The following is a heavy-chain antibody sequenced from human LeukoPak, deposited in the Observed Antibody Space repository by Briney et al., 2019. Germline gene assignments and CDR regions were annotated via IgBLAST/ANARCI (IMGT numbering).Heavy chain of an antibody. Sequence: GGSLRLSCAASGFTFSSHAMAWARQAPGKGLEWVSAVRDSGPRTFYADSVTGRFAISRDNSRNTVFLQMNSLRADDTAVYYCARPGCGGNCYYRMDVWGKGTTVTVSS. CDR1: GFTFSSHA. V-gene: IGHV3-23*01. CDR2: VRDSGPRT. J-gene: IGHJ6*04. D-gene: IGHD2-21*01. CDR3: ARPGCGGNCYYRMDV.